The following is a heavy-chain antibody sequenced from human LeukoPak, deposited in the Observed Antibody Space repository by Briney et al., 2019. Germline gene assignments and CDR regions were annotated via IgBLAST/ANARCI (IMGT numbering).Heavy chain of an antibody. D-gene: IGHD6-19*01. Sequence: GASXKVSCKASGYTFTSYDINWVGQATGQGGEWMGWMNPDSGNKGYAQKFQGRVTKTRNTSIITAYMELSSLRSEDTAVYYCARGLAVAGTGYWGQGTLVTVSS. CDR1: GYTFTSYD. V-gene: IGHV1-8*01. CDR2: MNPDSGNK. J-gene: IGHJ4*02. CDR3: ARGLAVAGTGY.